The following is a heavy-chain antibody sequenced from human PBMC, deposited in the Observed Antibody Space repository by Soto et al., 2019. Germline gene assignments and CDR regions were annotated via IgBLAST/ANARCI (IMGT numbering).Heavy chain of an antibody. CDR2: IKQDGSEK. CDR1: GFTFSSYW. D-gene: IGHD3-22*01. Sequence: GGSLRLSCAASGFTFSSYWMSWVRQAPGKGLEWVANIKQDGSEKYYVDSVKGRFTISRDNAKNSLYLQMNSLRAEDTAVYYCARDHATYYYDSSGYYPEWFDPWGQGTLVTVSS. V-gene: IGHV3-7*03. J-gene: IGHJ5*02. CDR3: ARDHATYYYDSSGYYPEWFDP.